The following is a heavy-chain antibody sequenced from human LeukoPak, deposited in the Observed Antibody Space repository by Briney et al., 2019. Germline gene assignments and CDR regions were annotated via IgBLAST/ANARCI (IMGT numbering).Heavy chain of an antibody. CDR2: IIPIFGTA. Sequence: SVKVSCKASGGTFSSYGISWVRQAPGQGLGWMGGIIPIFGTANYAQKFQGRVTITADKSTSTAYMELSSLRSEDTAVYYCAGGYSYDSSGYYYSFFDYWGQGTLVTVSS. J-gene: IGHJ4*02. CDR3: AGGYSYDSSGYYYSFFDY. D-gene: IGHD3-22*01. V-gene: IGHV1-69*06. CDR1: GGTFSSYG.